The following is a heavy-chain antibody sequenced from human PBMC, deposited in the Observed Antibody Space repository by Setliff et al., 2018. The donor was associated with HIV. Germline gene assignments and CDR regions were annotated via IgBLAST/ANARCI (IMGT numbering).Heavy chain of an antibody. Sequence: PGGSLRLSCAASGFTFSNAWMNWVRRAPGKGLEWVGRIKSKTDGGTTDYAAPVNGRFTISRDNSKNIAYLKMNNLKTEDTAVYYCTRGGGSNQYYFDYWGQGVPVTVSS. J-gene: IGHJ4*02. CDR1: GFTFSNAW. CDR3: TRGGGSNQYYFDY. CDR2: IKSKTDGGTT. D-gene: IGHD6-13*01. V-gene: IGHV3-15*01.